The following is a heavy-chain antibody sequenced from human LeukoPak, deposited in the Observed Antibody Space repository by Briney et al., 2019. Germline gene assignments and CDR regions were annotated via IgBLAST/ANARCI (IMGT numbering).Heavy chain of an antibody. Sequence: SETLSLTCTVSGGSVNSGSYYWSWIRQPPGKGLEWIGYIYYTGSTNYNPSLKSRVTISVGTSKNQFSLNLSSVTAADTAVYYCARDTGLGYCSGGSCYGHFYYGMDVWGQGTTVTVSS. D-gene: IGHD2-15*01. CDR2: IYYTGST. CDR1: GGSVNSGSYY. J-gene: IGHJ6*02. CDR3: ARDTGLGYCSGGSCYGHFYYGMDV. V-gene: IGHV4-61*01.